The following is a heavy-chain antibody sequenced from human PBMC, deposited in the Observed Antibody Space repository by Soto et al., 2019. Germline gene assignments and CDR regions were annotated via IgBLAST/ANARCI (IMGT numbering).Heavy chain of an antibody. CDR3: AKGGPDGFCSGGRCYFDY. CDR2: ISWNSNII. V-gene: IGHV3-9*01. CDR1: GFTFDDYA. J-gene: IGHJ4*02. D-gene: IGHD2-15*01. Sequence: EVQLVESGGGLVQPGRSLRLSCAASGFTFDDYAMHWVRRVPGKGLEWVSSISWNSNIIGYADSVKGRFTISRDNAKNSLYLQMNSPRPEDTALYYCAKGGPDGFCSGGRCYFDYWGQGTLVTVSS.